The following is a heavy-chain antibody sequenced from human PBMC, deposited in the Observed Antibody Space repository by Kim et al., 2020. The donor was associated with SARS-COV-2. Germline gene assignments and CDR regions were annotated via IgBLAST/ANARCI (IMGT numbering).Heavy chain of an antibody. D-gene: IGHD3-10*01. V-gene: IGHV4-39*01. Sequence: SETLSLTCTVSGGSISSSSYYWGWIRQPPGKGLEWIGSIYYSGSTYYNPSLKSRVTISVDTSKNQFSLKLSSVTAADTAVYYCARSFLWFGELLPPSWVSCYFDYSGQGTLVTVSS. J-gene: IGHJ4*02. CDR3: ARSFLWFGELLPPSWVSCYFDY. CDR1: GGSISSSSYY. CDR2: IYYSGST.